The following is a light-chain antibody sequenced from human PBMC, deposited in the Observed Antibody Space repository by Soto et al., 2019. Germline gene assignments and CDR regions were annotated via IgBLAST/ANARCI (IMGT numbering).Light chain of an antibody. V-gene: IGLV2-8*01. Sequence: QSALTQPPSASGSPGQSVTISCTGTSSDVGGYNYVSWYQQHPGKAPKLMIYEVSKRPSGVPDRFSGSKSGNTASLTISGLQAEDEDYYYCSSFTNSGTVVFGGGTKLTVL. J-gene: IGLJ2*01. CDR1: SSDVGGYNY. CDR3: SSFTNSGTVV. CDR2: EVS.